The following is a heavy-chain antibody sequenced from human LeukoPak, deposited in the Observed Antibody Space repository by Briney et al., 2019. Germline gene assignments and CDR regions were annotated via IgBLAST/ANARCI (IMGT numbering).Heavy chain of an antibody. J-gene: IGHJ4*02. D-gene: IGHD2-2*01. Sequence: GGSLRLSCAASGFIFSDYYMTWIRQAPGKGLEWVSYISTSGSTIYYADSVKGRFTISRDNAKNSLYLQMNSLRAEDTAVYYCARDGAPDAHCSSTSCAIRWGQGTLVTVSS. CDR3: ARDGAPDAHCSSTSCAIR. V-gene: IGHV3-11*04. CDR1: GFIFSDYY. CDR2: ISTSGSTI.